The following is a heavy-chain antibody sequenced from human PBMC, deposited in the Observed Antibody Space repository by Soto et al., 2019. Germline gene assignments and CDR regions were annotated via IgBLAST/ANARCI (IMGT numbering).Heavy chain of an antibody. D-gene: IGHD3-9*01. J-gene: IGHJ5*02. CDR2: IYWDDDK. V-gene: IGHV2-5*02. CDR1: GFSLSTSGVG. Sequence: QITLKESGPTLVKPTQTLTLTCTFSGFSLSTSGVGVGWIRQPPGKALEWLALIYWDDDKRYSPSLKSRLTITKDTTKTQVVLTMTNMDPLDTATYYCAHSGNYDILTGYYKGGGWFDPWGQGTLVTVSS. CDR3: AHSGNYDILTGYYKGGGWFDP.